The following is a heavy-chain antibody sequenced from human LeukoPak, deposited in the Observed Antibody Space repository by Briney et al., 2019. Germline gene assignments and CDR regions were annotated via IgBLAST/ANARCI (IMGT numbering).Heavy chain of an antibody. CDR3: ARVTSGLDY. Sequence: GGSLRLSCAASGFTFSSYWMTWVRQVPGKGLEWVSNINRDGSVVHYMDSVKGRFTISRDNAKNSLYLQMSSLRAEDTAVYYCARVTSGLDYWGQGTLVTVSS. J-gene: IGHJ4*02. CDR1: GFTFSSYW. CDR2: INRDGSVV. V-gene: IGHV3-7*01.